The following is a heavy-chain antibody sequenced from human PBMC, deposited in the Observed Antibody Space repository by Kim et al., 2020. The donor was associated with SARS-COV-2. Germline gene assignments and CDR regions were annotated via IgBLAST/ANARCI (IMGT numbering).Heavy chain of an antibody. D-gene: IGHD3-10*01. CDR3: ATNYYGSGWEFDY. CDR1: GASINGYY. V-gene: IGHV4-59*13. J-gene: IGHJ4*02. CDR2: IYYSGDT. Sequence: SETLSLTCTVSGASINGYYWSWIRQPPGKGLEWVGSIYYSGDTNYNPSLESRVTISVGASKTHFSLKLTSVTAADTAMYFCATNYYGSGWEFDYWGQGTLVTVS.